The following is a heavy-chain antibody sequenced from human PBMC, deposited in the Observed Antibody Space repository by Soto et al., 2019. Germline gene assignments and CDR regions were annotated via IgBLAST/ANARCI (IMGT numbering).Heavy chain of an antibody. CDR2: IFPIFGTA. Sequence: SVKVSCKASGGTFSSYAISWVRQAPGQGLEWMGGIFPIFGTANYAQKFQGRVTITADESTSTAYMELSSLRSEDTAVYYCARERGGSPDLQADYWGQGTLVTVSS. V-gene: IGHV1-69*13. CDR1: GGTFSSYA. J-gene: IGHJ4*02. D-gene: IGHD2-15*01. CDR3: ARERGGSPDLQADY.